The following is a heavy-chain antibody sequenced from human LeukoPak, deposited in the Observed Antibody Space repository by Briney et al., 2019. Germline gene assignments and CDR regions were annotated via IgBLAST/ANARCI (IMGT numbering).Heavy chain of an antibody. J-gene: IGHJ4*01. CDR2: ISYSSRYI. CDR1: GFTFSTYS. V-gene: IGHV3-21*01. Sequence: GGSLRLSCAASGFTFSTYSMNWARQAPGKGLEWVSFISYSSRYINYAVSVKGRFTISRDNAKNSLYLQMNSLRAEDMAVYYCAREGSGLDCWGHGILVSVSS. CDR3: AREGSGLDC. D-gene: IGHD6-19*01.